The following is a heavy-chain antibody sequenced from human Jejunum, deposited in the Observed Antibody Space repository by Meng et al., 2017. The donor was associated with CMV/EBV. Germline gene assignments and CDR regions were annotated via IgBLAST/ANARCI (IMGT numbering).Heavy chain of an antibody. CDR1: GFTFSDYY. D-gene: IGHD3-10*01. Sequence: GFTFSDYYMSWSRQAPGKGLEWVSSIDSSSTYIYYADSVRGRFTISRDNAKNSLYLQMNSLRADDTAVYFCARAAKNLLFDAFDLWGQGTMVTVSS. J-gene: IGHJ3*01. CDR3: ARAAKNLLFDAFDL. CDR2: IDSSSTYI. V-gene: IGHV3-11*06.